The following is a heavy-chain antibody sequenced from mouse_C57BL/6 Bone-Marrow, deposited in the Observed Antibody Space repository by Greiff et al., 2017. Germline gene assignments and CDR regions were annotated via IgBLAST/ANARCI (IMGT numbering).Heavy chain of an antibody. V-gene: IGHV5-12*01. CDR3: ARHGGNYPLAMQY. CDR2: ISNGGGSP. CDR1: AFTFSDSY. J-gene: IGHJ4*01. Sequence: EVKLLESGGGFVQPGGSLKLSCAASAFTFSDSYMYCVRQTPEKRLEWVAYISNGGGSPYYPATVKGRFTISRDNAKNTLYLQMSRLKSEDTAMYYCARHGGNYPLAMQYRRQGASVTVSS. D-gene: IGHD2-1*01.